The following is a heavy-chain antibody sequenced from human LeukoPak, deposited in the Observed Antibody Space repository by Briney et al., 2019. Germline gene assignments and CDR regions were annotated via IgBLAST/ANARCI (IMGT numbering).Heavy chain of an antibody. J-gene: IGHJ4*02. D-gene: IGHD3-22*01. CDR1: GYTFTGYY. V-gene: IGHV1-2*02. CDR3: ARDFTGYDSNPDY. CDR2: INPNSGGT. Sequence: ASVKLSCKASGYTFTGYYMHWVRQAPGQGLELMGWINPNSGGTNYAQKFQGRVTKTRDTSISTAYIELSRVRSDGTAVYYCARDFTGYDSNPDYWGQGTLVTVSS.